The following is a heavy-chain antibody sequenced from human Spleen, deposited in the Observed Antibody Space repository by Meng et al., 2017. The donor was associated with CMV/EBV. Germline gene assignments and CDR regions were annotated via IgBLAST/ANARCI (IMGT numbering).Heavy chain of an antibody. V-gene: IGHV3-21*01. CDR2: ISSSSSYI. CDR3: AGPGGDDSSGGIDY. J-gene: IGHJ4*02. D-gene: IGHD3-22*01. Sequence: ETLSLTCAASGFTFDDYGMSWVRQAPGKGLEWVSSISSSSSYIYYADSVKGRFTISRDNAKNSLYLQMNSLRAEDTAVYYCAGPGGDDSSGGIDYWGQGTLVTVS. CDR1: GFTFDDYG.